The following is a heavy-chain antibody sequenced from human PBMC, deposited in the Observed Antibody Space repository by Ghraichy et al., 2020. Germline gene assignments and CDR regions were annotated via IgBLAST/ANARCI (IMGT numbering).Heavy chain of an antibody. CDR2: INPNSGGT. CDR3: ARDVVVVAATPGVLDY. D-gene: IGHD2-15*01. V-gene: IGHV1-2*02. CDR1: GYTFTGYY. Sequence: ASVKVSCKASGYTFTGYYMHWVRQAPGQGLEWMGWINPNSGGTNYAQKFQGRVTMTRDTSISTAYMELSRLRSDDTAVYYCARDVVVVAATPGVLDYWGQGTLVTVSS. J-gene: IGHJ4*02.